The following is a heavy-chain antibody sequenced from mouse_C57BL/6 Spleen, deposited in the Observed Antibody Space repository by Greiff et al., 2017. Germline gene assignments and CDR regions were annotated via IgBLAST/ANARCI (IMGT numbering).Heavy chain of an antibody. D-gene: IGHD3-2*02. CDR2: IYPGDGDT. Sequence: QVQLQQSGPELVKPGASVTISCKASGYAFSSSWMNWVKQRPGKGLEWIGRIYPGDGDTNYNGTFKGKATLTADKASSPAYMQLSSLTSEDSAVYFCGRQDSSGYVPYAYWGQGTLVSVSA. CDR3: GRQDSSGYVPYAY. V-gene: IGHV1-82*01. J-gene: IGHJ3*01. CDR1: GYAFSSSW.